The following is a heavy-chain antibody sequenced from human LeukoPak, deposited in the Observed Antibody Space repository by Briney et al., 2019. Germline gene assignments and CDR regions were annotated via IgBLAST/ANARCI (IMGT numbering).Heavy chain of an antibody. J-gene: IGHJ3*02. CDR1: GFTFSSYS. CDR3: AREDFGTWLPLRGAFDI. D-gene: IGHD2-15*01. V-gene: IGHV3-21*01. Sequence: PGGSLRLSCAASGFTFSSYSMNWVRQAPGKGLEWVSSISSSSSYIYYADSVKGRFTISRDNAKNTPYLQMNSLRAEDTAVYYCAREDFGTWLPLRGAFDIWGQGTMVTVSS. CDR2: ISSSSSYI.